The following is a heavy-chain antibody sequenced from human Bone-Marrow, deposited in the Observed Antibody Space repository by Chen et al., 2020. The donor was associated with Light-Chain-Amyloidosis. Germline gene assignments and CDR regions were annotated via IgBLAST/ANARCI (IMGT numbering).Heavy chain of an antibody. CDR2: FSSSGTF. J-gene: IGHJ4*02. CDR3: ARDYDFWSGYFLY. V-gene: IGHV3-48*01. Sequence: EVQLVESGGGLVQPGGSLRLSCAASGFTFSTYSMNWVRQAPGKGLEWVSYFSSSGTFYYADSLKGRFTISRDNAKKGLYLQMNSLRAEDTAVYYCARDYDFWSGYFLYWGQGTLVTVSS. D-gene: IGHD3-3*01. CDR1: GFTFSTYS.